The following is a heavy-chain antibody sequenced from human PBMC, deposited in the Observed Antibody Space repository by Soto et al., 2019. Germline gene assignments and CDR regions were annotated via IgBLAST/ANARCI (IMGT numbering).Heavy chain of an antibody. CDR3: VSSSWSFYYFDY. CDR2: ISGSGGST. J-gene: IGHJ4*02. D-gene: IGHD6-13*01. V-gene: IGHV3-23*01. Sequence: GGSLRLSCAASGFTFSSYAMSWVRQAPGKGLEWVSAISGSGGSTYYADSVKGRFTISRDNSKNTLYLQMNSLRAEDTAVYYCVSSSWSFYYFDYWGQGTLVTVSS. CDR1: GFTFSSYA.